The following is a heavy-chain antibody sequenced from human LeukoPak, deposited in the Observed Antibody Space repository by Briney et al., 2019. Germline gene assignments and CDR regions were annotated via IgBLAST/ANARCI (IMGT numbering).Heavy chain of an antibody. CDR3: ARHGDCRGTSCSHK. D-gene: IGHD2-2*01. Sequence: SETLSLTCTVSGDSIGSGTYYWGWIRQPPGKGLEWIGSFYYRGSTYYNPSLKSRVTISVDTSKNQFSLKLTSVTAADTAVYYCARHGDCRGTSCSHKWGHGTLVTVSP. CDR2: FYYRGST. J-gene: IGHJ4*01. V-gene: IGHV4-39*07. CDR1: GDSIGSGTYY.